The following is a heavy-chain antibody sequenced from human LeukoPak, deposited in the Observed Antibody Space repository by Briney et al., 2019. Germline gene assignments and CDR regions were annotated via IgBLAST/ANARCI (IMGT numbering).Heavy chain of an antibody. Sequence: PGGSLRLSCAASGFTFSSYAMSWVRQAPGKGLEWVSAISGSGGSTYYADSVKGRFTISRDNAKNSLYLQMNSLRAEDTAVYYCARVAAAAHDYWGQGALVTVSS. CDR3: ARVAAAAHDY. CDR1: GFTFSSYA. D-gene: IGHD6-13*01. V-gene: IGHV3-23*01. CDR2: ISGSGGST. J-gene: IGHJ4*02.